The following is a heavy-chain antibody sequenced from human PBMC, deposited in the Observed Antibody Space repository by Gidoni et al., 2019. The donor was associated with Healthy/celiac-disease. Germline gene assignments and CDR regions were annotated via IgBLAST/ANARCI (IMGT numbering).Heavy chain of an antibody. D-gene: IGHD6-19*01. Sequence: QVQLQQWGAGRWKPSETLSLTCAVSGGSFSVYYWSWIRQPPGKGLEWIGEINHSGSTNYNPSLKSRVTISVDTSKNQFSLKLSSVTAADTAVYYCARRLLRLGNWFDPWGQGTLVTVSS. CDR1: GGSFSVYY. CDR2: INHSGST. J-gene: IGHJ5*02. CDR3: ARRLLRLGNWFDP. V-gene: IGHV4-34*01.